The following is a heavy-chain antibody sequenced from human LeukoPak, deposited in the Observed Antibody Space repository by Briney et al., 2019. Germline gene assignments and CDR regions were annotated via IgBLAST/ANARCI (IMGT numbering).Heavy chain of an antibody. CDR2: IKQDGSEK. V-gene: IGHV3-7*01. D-gene: IGHD3-22*01. CDR1: GFTFSSYW. J-gene: IGHJ4*02. CDR3: ARVVKTYYYDSSGYYKVDYFDY. Sequence: AGGSLRLSCAASGFTFSSYWMSWVRQAPGKGLEWVANIKQDGSEKYYVDSVKGRFTISRDNAKNSLYLQMNSLRAEDTAVYYCARVVKTYYYDSSGYYKVDYFDYWGQGTLVTVSS.